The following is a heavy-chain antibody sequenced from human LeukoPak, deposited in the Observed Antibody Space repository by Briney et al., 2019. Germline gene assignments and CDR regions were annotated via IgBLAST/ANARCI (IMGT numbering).Heavy chain of an antibody. CDR2: TYSRSTWYN. D-gene: IGHD2-2*01. V-gene: IGHV6-1*01. CDR3: ARRLTQYDCFDP. J-gene: IGHJ5*02. CDR1: GDSFSSNSVT. Sequence: SRTLSLTCAISGDSFSSNSVTWNWIRQSPSRGLEWLCRTYSRSTWYNDYAVSVRGRITVNPDTSKNQFSLHLNSVTPEDTAVYYCARRLTQYDCFDPWGQGILVTVSS.